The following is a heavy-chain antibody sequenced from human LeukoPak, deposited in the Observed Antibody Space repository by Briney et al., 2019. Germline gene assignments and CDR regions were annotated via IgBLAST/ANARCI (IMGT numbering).Heavy chain of an antibody. D-gene: IGHD3-10*01. V-gene: IGHV3-30*03. CDR3: AREGYYGSGSPPSLYFDY. Sequence: GGSLRLSCAASGFTFSGSWMGWVRQAPGKGLEWVAVTSSDLNVKLYADSVKGRFTISRDNSRSTLYLQMNSLRPEDTAIYYCAREGYYGSGSPPSLYFDYWGQGTLVTVSS. CDR2: TSSDLNVK. CDR1: GFTFSGSW. J-gene: IGHJ4*01.